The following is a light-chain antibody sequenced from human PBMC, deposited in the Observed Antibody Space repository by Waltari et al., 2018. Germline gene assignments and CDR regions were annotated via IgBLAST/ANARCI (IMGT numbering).Light chain of an antibody. CDR2: WAA. J-gene: IGKJ3*01. Sequence: DIVMIQSPDSLAVSLGERATINCKSSQSVLYNSNNKNYLAWYQQKPGQPPRLLLYWAATRDSGVPDRFSGSGSGTDFTLTISSLQAEDVAVYYCQQYYSTLAFTFGPGTKVDIK. CDR1: QSVLYNSNNKNY. V-gene: IGKV4-1*01. CDR3: QQYYSTLAFT.